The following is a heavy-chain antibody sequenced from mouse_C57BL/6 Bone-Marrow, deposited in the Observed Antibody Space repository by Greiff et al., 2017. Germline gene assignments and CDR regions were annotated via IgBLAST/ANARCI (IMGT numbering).Heavy chain of an antibody. CDR1: GYTFTSYW. J-gene: IGHJ4*01. D-gene: IGHD3-2*02. V-gene: IGHV1-69*01. Sequence: QVQLQQPGAELVMPGASVKLSCKASGYTFTSYWMHWVKQRPGQGLEWIGEIDPSDSYTNYNQKFKGKSTLTVDKSSSTAYMQLSSLTSEDSAVYYCAREVGSGYYAVDYGGRGTSVTVS. CDR2: IDPSDSYT. CDR3: AREVGSGYYAVDY.